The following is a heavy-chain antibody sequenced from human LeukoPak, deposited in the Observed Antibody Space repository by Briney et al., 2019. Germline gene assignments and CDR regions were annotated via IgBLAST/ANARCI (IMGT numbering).Heavy chain of an antibody. Sequence: GGSLRLSCAASGFTFSSYWMSWVRQAPGKGLEWVANIKQDGSEKYYVDSVKGRFTISRDNAKNSLYLQMNSLRAEDTAVYYCARDLGHSSGWLNYYCYYMDVWGKGTTVTVSS. J-gene: IGHJ6*03. CDR3: ARDLGHSSGWLNYYCYYMDV. CDR2: IKQDGSEK. CDR1: GFTFSSYW. D-gene: IGHD6-19*01. V-gene: IGHV3-7*01.